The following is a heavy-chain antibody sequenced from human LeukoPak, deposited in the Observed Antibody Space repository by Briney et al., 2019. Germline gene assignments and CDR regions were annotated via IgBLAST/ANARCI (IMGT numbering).Heavy chain of an antibody. D-gene: IGHD5-18*01. Sequence: GASVKVSCKASGYTFTDYYILWVRQAPGQGLEWMGRIIPILGIANYAQKFQGRVTITADKSTSTAYMELSSLRSEDTAVYYCARVDTAMVIDYWGQGTLVTVSS. J-gene: IGHJ4*02. V-gene: IGHV1-69*02. CDR2: IIPILGIA. CDR3: ARVDTAMVIDY. CDR1: GYTFTDYY.